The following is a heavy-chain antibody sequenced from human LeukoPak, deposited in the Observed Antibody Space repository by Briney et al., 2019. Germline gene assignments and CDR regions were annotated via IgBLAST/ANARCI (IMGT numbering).Heavy chain of an antibody. J-gene: IGHJ4*02. CDR2: ISGGGGST. V-gene: IGHV3-23*01. CDR1: GFTFNGCA. CDR3: ATLPGITIFGVAKGGYFDY. Sequence: RGSLRLSCAASGFTFNGCAMSWVRQAPGKGLEWVSAISGGGGSTYYADSVKGRFTISRDNSKNTLYLQMNSLRAEDTAVYYCATLPGITIFGVAKGGYFDYWAREPWSPSPQ. D-gene: IGHD3-3*01.